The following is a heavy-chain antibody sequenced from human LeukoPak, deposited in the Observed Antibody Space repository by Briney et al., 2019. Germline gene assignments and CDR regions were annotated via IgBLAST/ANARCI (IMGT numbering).Heavy chain of an antibody. D-gene: IGHD2-2*01. CDR2: INHSGST. V-gene: IGHV4-34*01. Sequence: SETLSLTCAVYGGSFSGYYWSWIRQPPGKGLEWNGEINHSGSTNYNPSLKSRVTISVDTSKNQFSLKLSSVTAADTAVYYCARVANCSSTSCYPAVDYWGQGTLVTVSS. CDR1: GGSFSGYY. J-gene: IGHJ4*02. CDR3: ARVANCSSTSCYPAVDY.